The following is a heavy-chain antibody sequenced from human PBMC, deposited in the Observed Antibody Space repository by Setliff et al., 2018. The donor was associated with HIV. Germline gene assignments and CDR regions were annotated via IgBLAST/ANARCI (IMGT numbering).Heavy chain of an antibody. CDR3: ARGFSGDYVFTGYMDV. J-gene: IGHJ6*03. D-gene: IGHD3-3*01. CDR1: GGSMSRGSVF. CDR2: IYSSGAT. Sequence: PSETLSLTCSVSGGSMSRGSVFWSWLRQPAGKGLEWVGTIYSSGATHYNPSLKSRVVISVDPSKNQFSLKLTSVTAADTAFYFCARGFSGDYVFTGYMDVWGKGTTVTVSS. V-gene: IGHV4-61*02.